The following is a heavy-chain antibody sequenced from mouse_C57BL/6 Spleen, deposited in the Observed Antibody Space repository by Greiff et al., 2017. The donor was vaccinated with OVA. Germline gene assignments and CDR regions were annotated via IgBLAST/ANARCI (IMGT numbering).Heavy chain of an antibody. CDR2: IYPGNSYT. D-gene: IGHD2-2*01. J-gene: IGHJ2*01. CDR1: GFTFTSYW. CDR3: TARVTTSDFDY. Sequence: VQLQQSGTVLARPGASVKISCKTSGFTFTSYWMPWVHQRPGQGLEWIGAIYPGNSYTCYTQKFKGQATLTAVTSANTPYLELSSLTNEDSAVYYCTARVTTSDFDYWGQGTTLTVSS. V-gene: IGHV1-5*01.